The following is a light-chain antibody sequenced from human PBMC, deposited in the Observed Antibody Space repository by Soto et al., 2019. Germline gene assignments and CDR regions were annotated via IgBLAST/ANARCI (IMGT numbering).Light chain of an antibody. CDR3: QHYGNSII. Sequence: ILLTQSPDTLSLSPGETATLSCGASQSVRNTYLAWYKQKPGQAPRLLIYGASGRATAIPDRLSGSGSGTEFTLIINRMEPEDFALYYCQHYGNSIIFGQGTRLEIK. CDR2: GAS. V-gene: IGKV3-20*01. J-gene: IGKJ5*01. CDR1: QSVRNTY.